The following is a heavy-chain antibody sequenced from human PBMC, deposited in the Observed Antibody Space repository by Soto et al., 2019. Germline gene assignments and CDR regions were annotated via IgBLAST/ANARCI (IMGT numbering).Heavy chain of an antibody. CDR1: GGTFTIFA. CDR3: VRDLGSGYDPGDY. CDR2: IIPVIGTT. V-gene: IGHV1-69*12. J-gene: IGHJ4*02. D-gene: IGHD5-12*01. Sequence: QVQLVQSGAEVKNPGSSVKVSCKASGGTFTIFAISWVRQAPGQGLEWMGGIIPVIGTTNYAQRFQGRITITGDESARTGYMELTSLKSGDTAVYYCVRDLGSGYDPGDYWGQGTLVTVSS.